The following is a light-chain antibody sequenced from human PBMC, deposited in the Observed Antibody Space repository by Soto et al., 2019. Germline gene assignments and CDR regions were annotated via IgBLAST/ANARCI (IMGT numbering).Light chain of an antibody. CDR2: WAS. CDR3: QQYYTTPQT. J-gene: IGKJ2*01. V-gene: IGKV4-1*01. Sequence: DIVMTQSPDSLAVSLGERATTDCKSSQSLLYGGNDRNYLAWYQHKPGQSPKLIMYWASTREAGVPDRFSGSGSGTHFTLTISSLQAEDVAVYYCQQYYTTPQTFGQGTKLEIK. CDR1: QSLLYGGNDRNY.